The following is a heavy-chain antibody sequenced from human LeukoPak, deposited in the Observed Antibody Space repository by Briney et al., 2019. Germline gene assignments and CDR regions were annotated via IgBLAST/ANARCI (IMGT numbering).Heavy chain of an antibody. D-gene: IGHD2-2*01. CDR2: ISGSGGST. CDR3: AKDLGDIYCSSTSCYGDYYYYMDV. V-gene: IGHV3-23*01. CDR1: GFTFSSYA. J-gene: IGHJ6*03. Sequence: GGSLRLSCAASGFTFSSYAMSWVRQAPGKGLEWVSAISGSGGSTYYADSVKGRFTISRDNSKNTLYLQMNSLRAEDTAVYYCAKDLGDIYCSSTSCYGDYYYYMDVWGKGTTVTVSS.